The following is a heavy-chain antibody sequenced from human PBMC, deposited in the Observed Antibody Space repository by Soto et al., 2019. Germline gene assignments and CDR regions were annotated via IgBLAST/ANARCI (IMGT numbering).Heavy chain of an antibody. CDR2: IYYSGST. D-gene: IGHD4-17*01. Sequence: SDTLSLTCTVSGGSISSSSYYWGWIRQPPGKGLEWIGSIYYSGSTYYNPSLKSRVTISVDTSKNQFSLKLSSVTAADTAVYYCASQTVTISDYWGQGTLVTVSS. J-gene: IGHJ4*02. CDR1: GGSISSSSYY. CDR3: ASQTVTISDY. V-gene: IGHV4-39*01.